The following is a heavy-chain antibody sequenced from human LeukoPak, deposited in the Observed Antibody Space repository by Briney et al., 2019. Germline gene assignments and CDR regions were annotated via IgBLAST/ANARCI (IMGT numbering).Heavy chain of an antibody. J-gene: IGHJ4*02. CDR3: AKGEYSSSFRDGSPKYYFDC. V-gene: IGHV3-23*01. CDR1: GFTFSSYA. D-gene: IGHD6-6*01. Sequence: GGSLRLSCAASGFTFSSYAMSWVRQAPGKGLEWVSAISGSGGSTYYADSVKGRFTISRDNSKNTLYLQMNSLRAEDTAVYYCAKGEYSSSFRDGSPKYYFDCWGQGTLVTVSS. CDR2: ISGSGGST.